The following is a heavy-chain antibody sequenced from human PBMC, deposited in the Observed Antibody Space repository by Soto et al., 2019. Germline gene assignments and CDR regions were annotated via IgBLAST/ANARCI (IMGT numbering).Heavy chain of an antibody. D-gene: IGHD3-10*01. V-gene: IGHV4-4*02. CDR3: ASAGLSYGPGSYKYYYGMDV. Sequence: SETLSLTCAVSGGSISSSNWWSWVRQPPGKGLEWIGEIYHSGSTNYNPSLKSRVTISVDKSKNQFSLKLSSVTAADTAVYYCASAGLSYGPGSYKYYYGMDVWGQGTTVT. CDR2: IYHSGST. CDR1: GGSISSSNW. J-gene: IGHJ6*02.